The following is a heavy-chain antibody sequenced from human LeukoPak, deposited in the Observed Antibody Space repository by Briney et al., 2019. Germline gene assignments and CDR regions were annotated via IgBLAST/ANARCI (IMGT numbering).Heavy chain of an antibody. CDR3: AKDGRAVVAATFDY. CDR2: IYYSGST. J-gene: IGHJ4*02. D-gene: IGHD2-15*01. Sequence: PSETLSLTCTVSGGSISSYYWSWIRQPPGKGLEWIGYIYYSGSTNYNPSLKSRVTISVDTSKNQFSLKLSSVTAEDTALYYCAKDGRAVVAATFDYWGQGTLVTVSS. V-gene: IGHV4-59*01. CDR1: GGSISSYY.